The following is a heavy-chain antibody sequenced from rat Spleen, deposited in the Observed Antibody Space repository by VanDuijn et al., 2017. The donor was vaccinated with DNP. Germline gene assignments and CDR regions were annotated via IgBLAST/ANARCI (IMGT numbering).Heavy chain of an antibody. D-gene: IGHD1-11*01. J-gene: IGHJ3*01. V-gene: IGHV2S12*01. CDR1: GFSLTSYG. Sequence: QVQLKESGPGLVQPSQTLSLTCTVSGFSLTSYGVSWVRQPPGKGLEWIAAISNSGITYYNSALKSRLSISRDTSKSQVFLKRNSLQTEDTAMYFCARWEGINAYWGQGTLVTVSS. CDR3: ARWEGINAY. CDR2: ISNSGIT.